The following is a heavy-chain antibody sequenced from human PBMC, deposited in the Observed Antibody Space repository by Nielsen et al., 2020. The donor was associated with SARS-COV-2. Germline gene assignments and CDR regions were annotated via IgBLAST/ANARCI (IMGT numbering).Heavy chain of an antibody. CDR2: IKQDGSEK. V-gene: IGHV3-7*01. Sequence: GESLKISCAASGFIFSSYWMSWVRQAPGKGLEWVANIKQDGSEKYYVDSVKGRFTISRDNAKNSLYLQMNSLRAEDTAVYYCARDLYYYGPLDYWGQGTLVTVSS. CDR1: GFIFSSYW. CDR3: ARDLYYYGPLDY. D-gene: IGHD3-10*01. J-gene: IGHJ4*02.